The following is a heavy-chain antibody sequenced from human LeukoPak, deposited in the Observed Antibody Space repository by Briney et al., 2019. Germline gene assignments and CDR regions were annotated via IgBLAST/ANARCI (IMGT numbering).Heavy chain of an antibody. CDR1: GGSFSGFF. D-gene: IGHD3-10*01. V-gene: IGHV4-34*01. CDR3: ARDRLLWFGELVAFDI. CDR2: INDSGST. Sequence: SETLSLTCAVSGGSFSGFFWSWIRQPPGKGLEWIGEINDSGSTNYNPSLKSRVTISVDTSKNQFSLKLYSVTAADTAVYYCARDRLLWFGELVAFDIWGQGTMVTVSS. J-gene: IGHJ3*02.